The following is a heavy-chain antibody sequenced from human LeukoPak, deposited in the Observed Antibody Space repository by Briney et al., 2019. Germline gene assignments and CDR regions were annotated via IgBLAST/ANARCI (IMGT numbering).Heavy chain of an antibody. Sequence: SETLSLTCTVSGGSISSSNYYWGWIRQPPGKGLEWIGYIYYSGSTNYNPSLKSRVTISVDTSKNQFSLKLSSVTAADTAVYYCARGLLEWLSEDYYYYMDVWGKGTTVTVSS. D-gene: IGHD3-3*01. CDR2: IYYSGST. J-gene: IGHJ6*03. CDR3: ARGLLEWLSEDYYYYMDV. V-gene: IGHV4-61*05. CDR1: GGSISSSNYY.